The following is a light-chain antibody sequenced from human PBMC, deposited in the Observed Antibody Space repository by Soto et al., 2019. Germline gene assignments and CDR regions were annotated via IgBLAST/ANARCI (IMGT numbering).Light chain of an antibody. V-gene: IGKV3-20*01. CDR2: GAS. J-gene: IGKJ4*01. Sequence: EIAMRKSQGPLTLSQGKSVTLSCRASQSVSSSYLAWYQQKPGQAPRLLIYGASSRATGIPDRFSCSGSGTDFTLTMCRLGPEDVAVYYCQQYGSAPLTFGGGTKVDIK. CDR1: QSVSSSY. CDR3: QQYGSAPLT.